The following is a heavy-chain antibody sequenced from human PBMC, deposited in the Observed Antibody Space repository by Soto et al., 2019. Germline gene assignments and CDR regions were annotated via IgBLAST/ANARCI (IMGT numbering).Heavy chain of an antibody. J-gene: IGHJ6*02. Sequence: PSETLSLTFTVFGGSIGHYYWSGIGRPQGRGLRWIGYVYHTGTTTYSPSLKSRVTISVDTSKNMVSLSLNSVTAADTAVYFCGRDWGPDKLLSYGMDVWGQGTAVTVSS. CDR2: VYHTGTT. V-gene: IGHV4-59*01. D-gene: IGHD3-16*01. CDR3: GRDWGPDKLLSYGMDV. CDR1: GGSIGHYY.